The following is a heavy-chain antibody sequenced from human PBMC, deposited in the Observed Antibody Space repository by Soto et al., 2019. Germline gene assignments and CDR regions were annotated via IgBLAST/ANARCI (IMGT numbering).Heavy chain of an antibody. CDR3: AHIVVAGLGYYFDY. Sequence: QITLKESGPTLVKPTQTLTLTCTFSGFSLSSTRMAVGWIRQPPGKALEWLALIYWDDDKRYSPFLKSRLTITKDTSKNQVVRTMSNMDTVDTARYYCAHIVVAGLGYYFDYWGQGTLVTVSS. J-gene: IGHJ4*02. CDR1: GFSLSSTRMA. D-gene: IGHD6-19*01. CDR2: IYWDDDK. V-gene: IGHV2-5*02.